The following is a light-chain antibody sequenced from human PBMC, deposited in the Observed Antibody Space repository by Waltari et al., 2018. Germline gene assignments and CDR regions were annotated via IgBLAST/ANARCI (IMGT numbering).Light chain of an antibody. V-gene: IGKV3-20*01. CDR1: QSVARA. CDR3: QNYVRLPAT. J-gene: IGKJ1*01. Sequence: EIVLTQSPGTLSLSPGERATLSCRASQSVARALAWYPQKPGQPPRLLSYNTYTRATGVPDRFSGGGSGTDFSLTISRLEPEDFAVYYCQNYVRLPATFGQGTKGEIK. CDR2: NTY.